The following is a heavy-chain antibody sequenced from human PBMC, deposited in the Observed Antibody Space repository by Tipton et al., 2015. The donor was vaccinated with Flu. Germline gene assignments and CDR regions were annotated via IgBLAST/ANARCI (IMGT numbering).Heavy chain of an antibody. Sequence: LRLSCTVSGGSLSSFYWTWIRQSAGKGLEWIGRVYSSGTTNFNPSLKSRLTMSLDASKNQFSLTLNSVTAADTAVYYCARDRANFYGSGSTPDGYDHYGLDVWGQGTTVTVSS. J-gene: IGHJ6*02. CDR1: GGSLSSFY. V-gene: IGHV4-4*07. D-gene: IGHD3-10*01. CDR3: ARDRANFYGSGSTPDGYDHYGLDV. CDR2: VYSSGTT.